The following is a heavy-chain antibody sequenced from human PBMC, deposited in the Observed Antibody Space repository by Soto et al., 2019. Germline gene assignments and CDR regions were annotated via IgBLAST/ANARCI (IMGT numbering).Heavy chain of an antibody. CDR3: AKDMWQQLYYFDY. J-gene: IGHJ4*02. CDR1: GFTFDDYT. V-gene: IGHV3-43*01. Sequence: GGSLRLSCAASGFTFDDYTMHWVRQAPGKGLEWVSLISWDGGSTYYADSVKGRFTISRDNSKNSLYLQMNSLRTEDTALYYCAKDMWQQLYYFDYWGQGTLVTVSS. D-gene: IGHD6-13*01. CDR2: ISWDGGST.